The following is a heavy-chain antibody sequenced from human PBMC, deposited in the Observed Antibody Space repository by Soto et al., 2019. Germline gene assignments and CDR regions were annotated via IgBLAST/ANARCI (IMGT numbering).Heavy chain of an antibody. J-gene: IGHJ5*02. CDR3: ARDSFSFSMVRSKGPWFDP. V-gene: IGHV4-31*03. CDR1: GGSISSGGYY. CDR2: IYYSGST. D-gene: IGHD3-10*01. Sequence: QVQLQESGPGLVKPSQTLSLTCTVSGGSISSGGYYWSWIRQHPGKGLEWIGYIYYSGSTYYNPSLKSRVTISVDTSKNQFSLKLSSVTAADTAVYYCARDSFSFSMVRSKGPWFDPWGQGTLVTVSS.